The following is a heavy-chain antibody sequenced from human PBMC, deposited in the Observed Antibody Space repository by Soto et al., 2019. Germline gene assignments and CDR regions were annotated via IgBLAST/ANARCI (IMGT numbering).Heavy chain of an antibody. D-gene: IGHD4-17*01. J-gene: IGHJ4*02. V-gene: IGHV1-18*01. CDR1: GYTFTSFG. CDR2: ITTYNDNT. Sequence: QVQLVQSGAEVKKPGASVKVSCKGSGYTFTSFGITWVRQAPGQGLEWMGWITTYNDNTNYAPTFQGRVTMTTDTSTSTAYMELRRLRSDATAVYYCARVGGVKSYHYVDASDYWGQGTLVTVSS. CDR3: ARVGGVKSYHYVDASDY.